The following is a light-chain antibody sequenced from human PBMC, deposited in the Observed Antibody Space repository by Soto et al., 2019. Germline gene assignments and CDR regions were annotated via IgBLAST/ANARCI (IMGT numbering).Light chain of an antibody. J-gene: IGKJ4*01. CDR2: DAS. V-gene: IGKV1-33*01. Sequence: DIQMTQSPSSLSASVGVRVTITCQASQDISNYLNWYQQKPEKAPKLLIYDASNLETGVPSRFSGSGSGTDFTFTISSLQPEDIATYYCQQYDNLPSLTFGGGTKVEIK. CDR1: QDISNY. CDR3: QQYDNLPSLT.